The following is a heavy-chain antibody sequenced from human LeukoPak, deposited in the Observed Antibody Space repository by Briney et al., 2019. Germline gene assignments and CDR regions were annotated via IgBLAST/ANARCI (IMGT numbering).Heavy chain of an antibody. CDR3: ARDKDQDYYDSSGLDY. Sequence: PGGSLRLSCAASGFTFSSYGMHWVRQAPGKGLEWVAVIWYDGSNKYYADSVKGRFTISRDNSKNTLYLQMNSLRAEDTAVYYCARDKDQDYYDSSGLDYWGQGTLVTVSS. J-gene: IGHJ4*02. CDR2: IWYDGSNK. V-gene: IGHV3-33*01. CDR1: GFTFSSYG. D-gene: IGHD3-22*01.